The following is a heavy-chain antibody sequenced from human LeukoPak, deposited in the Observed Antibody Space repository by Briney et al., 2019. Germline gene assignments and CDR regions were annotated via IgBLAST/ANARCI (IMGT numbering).Heavy chain of an antibody. D-gene: IGHD6-13*01. CDR3: ARRGYSSSWQPLYYYYYMDV. CDR1: GYTFTDYY. V-gene: IGHV1-2*02. J-gene: IGHJ6*03. Sequence: ASVKVSCKASGYTFTDYYIHWVRQAPGQGLEWMGWINPNSGGTNYAQKLQGRVTMTTDTSTSTAYMELRSLRSDDTAVYYCARRGYSSSWQPLYYYYYMDVWGKGTTVTVSS. CDR2: INPNSGGT.